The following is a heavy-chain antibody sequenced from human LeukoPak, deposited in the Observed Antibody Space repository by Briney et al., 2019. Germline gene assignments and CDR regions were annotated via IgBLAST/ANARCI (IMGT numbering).Heavy chain of an antibody. CDR3: ARSPPIYYDSSDYYYYYGMDV. D-gene: IGHD3-22*01. Sequence: SETLSLTCTVSGGSISSYYWTWIRQPPGKGLQWIGNINYSGSTNYNPSLKSRVTISVDTSKNQFSLKLSSVTAADTAVYYCARSPPIYYDSSDYYYYYGMDVWGQGTTVTVSS. CDR1: GGSISSYY. CDR2: INYSGST. V-gene: IGHV4-59*01. J-gene: IGHJ6*02.